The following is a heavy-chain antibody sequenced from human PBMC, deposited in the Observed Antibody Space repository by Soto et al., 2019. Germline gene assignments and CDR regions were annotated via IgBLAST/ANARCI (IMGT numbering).Heavy chain of an antibody. CDR3: ARDDQYSGSYDY. V-gene: IGHV3-48*02. D-gene: IGHD1-26*01. Sequence: GGSLRLSCAASGFTFSSYSMNWVRQGPGKGLEWISYITRSSSIMYYADSVTGRFTISRDNANNSLYLQMNSLRDEDTAVYYCARDDQYSGSYDYWGQGTLVTVSS. CDR1: GFTFSSYS. J-gene: IGHJ4*02. CDR2: ITRSSSIM.